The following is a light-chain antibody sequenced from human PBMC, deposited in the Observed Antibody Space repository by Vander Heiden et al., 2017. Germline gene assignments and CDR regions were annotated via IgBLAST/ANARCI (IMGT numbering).Light chain of an antibody. CDR3: ISYAGSNNLV. J-gene: IGLJ2*01. Sequence: QSALTQPPSASGSPGPPVTVSSTGASSDVGGDKYVSWYQQHPGKAPKLMIYEVTKRPSGVPDRFSCSKSGNTASLTVSGLQAEDEADYYCISYAGSNNLVFGGGTKLTVL. CDR1: SSDVGGDKY. V-gene: IGLV2-8*01. CDR2: EVT.